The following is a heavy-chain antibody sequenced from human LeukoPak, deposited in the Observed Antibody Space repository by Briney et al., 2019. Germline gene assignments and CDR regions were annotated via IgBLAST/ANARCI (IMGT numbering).Heavy chain of an antibody. CDR2: INTDGSST. D-gene: IGHD2-15*01. CDR1: GFTFSNYW. V-gene: IGHV3-74*01. J-gene: IGHJ4*02. Sequence: HPGGSLRLSCAASGFTFSNYWMHWVRQAPGKGLVWVSHINTDGSSTNYADSVKGRFTISRDNAKNTLYLQMNSLRAEDAAVYYCARDPGWWYFDYWGQGTLATVSS. CDR3: ARDPGWWYFDY.